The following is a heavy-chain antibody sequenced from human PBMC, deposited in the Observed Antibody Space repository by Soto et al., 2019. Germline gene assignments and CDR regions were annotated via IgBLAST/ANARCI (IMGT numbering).Heavy chain of an antibody. D-gene: IGHD1-26*01. Sequence: PGGSLRLSCAASGFTFSNYAMSWVRQAPGKGLEWVSAIRDSGGGTYYADSVKGRFTISRDNSKNTLYLRMNSLRADDTAVYYCARGVTSGSFPPFDLWRQGTLVPVSS. J-gene: IGHJ4*02. CDR1: GFTFSNYA. CDR2: IRDSGGGT. CDR3: ARGVTSGSFPPFDL. V-gene: IGHV3-23*01.